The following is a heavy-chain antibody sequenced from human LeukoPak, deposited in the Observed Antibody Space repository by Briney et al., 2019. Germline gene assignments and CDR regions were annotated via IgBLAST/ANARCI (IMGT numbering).Heavy chain of an antibody. D-gene: IGHD2-2*01. Sequence: PSETLSLTCTVSGGSISSYYWSWIRQPPGKGLEWIGYIYYSGSTNYNPSLKSRVTISVDTSKNQFSLKLSSVTAADTAVYYCARGLVVPAASWYFDLWGRGTLVTVSS. V-gene: IGHV4-59*01. CDR1: GGSISSYY. CDR3: ARGLVVPAASWYFDL. CDR2: IYYSGST. J-gene: IGHJ2*01.